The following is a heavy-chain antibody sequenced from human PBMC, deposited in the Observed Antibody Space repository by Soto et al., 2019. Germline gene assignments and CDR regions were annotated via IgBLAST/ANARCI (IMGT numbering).Heavy chain of an antibody. CDR1: GFTFSSYA. V-gene: IGHV3-23*01. CDR3: AKDCVHGYDLTGFDY. CDR2: ISGSGGST. J-gene: IGHJ4*02. Sequence: PGGSLRLSCAASGFTFSSYAMSWVRQAPGKGLEWVSAISGSGGSTYYADSVKGRFTISRDNSKNTLYLQMNSLRAEDTVVYYCAKDCVHGYDLTGFDYWGQGTLVTVSS. D-gene: IGHD5-12*01.